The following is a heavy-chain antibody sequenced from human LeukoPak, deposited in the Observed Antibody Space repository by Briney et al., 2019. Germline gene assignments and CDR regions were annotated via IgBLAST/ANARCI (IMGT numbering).Heavy chain of an antibody. D-gene: IGHD2-15*01. J-gene: IGHJ4*02. CDR2: IRWNSGSI. CDR1: GFTFDDYA. V-gene: IGHV3-9*01. CDR3: AKGGVVVAALYFDY. Sequence: GGSLRLSCAASGFTFDDYAMHWVRQAPGKGLEWVSGIRWNSGSIGYADSVKGRFTISRDNAKNSLYLQMNSLRAEDTALYYCAKGGVVVAALYFDYWGQGTLVTVSS.